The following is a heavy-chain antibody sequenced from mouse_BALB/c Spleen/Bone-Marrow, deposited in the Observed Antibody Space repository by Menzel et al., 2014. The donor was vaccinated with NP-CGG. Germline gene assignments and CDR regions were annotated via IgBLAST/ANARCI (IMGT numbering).Heavy chain of an antibody. CDR1: GYTFTNYY. V-gene: IGHV1S81*02. CDR3: ARGSPY. Sequence: QVQLQQSGAELVKPGASVKLSCKTSGYTFTNYYIYWVKQRPGQGLEWIGEINPGNGGTNFNERFKSKATLTVDKSSTTAYILLTSLTSEDSAVYYCARGSPYWGQGTTLTVSS. J-gene: IGHJ2*01. CDR2: INPGNGGT. D-gene: IGHD6-2*01.